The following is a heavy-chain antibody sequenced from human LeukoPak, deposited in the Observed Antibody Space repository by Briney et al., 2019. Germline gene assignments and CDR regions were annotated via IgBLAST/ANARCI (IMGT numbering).Heavy chain of an antibody. V-gene: IGHV3-48*02. Sequence: GGSLRLSCAASGFTFSSYSMNWVRQAQGKGLEWVSKFSSSSSTTYYADSVKGRFTISRDTAKNSLYLQMNSLRDEDTAVYYCARDLRWLQFHDAFDTWGQGTMVTVSS. J-gene: IGHJ3*02. CDR3: ARDLRWLQFHDAFDT. CDR1: GFTFSSYS. D-gene: IGHD5-24*01. CDR2: FSSSSSTT.